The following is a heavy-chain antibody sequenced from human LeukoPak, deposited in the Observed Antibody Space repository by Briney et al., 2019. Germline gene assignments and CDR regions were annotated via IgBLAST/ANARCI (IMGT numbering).Heavy chain of an antibody. D-gene: IGHD6-13*01. CDR2: MYYSGST. J-gene: IGHJ5*02. CDR3: ARGVYSSGWYQNWFDP. Sequence: SETLSLTCSVSGGSIISTNYYWGWIRQPPGKGLEWIGSMYYSGSTYYNVSLKSRITMSLDTSKNEFSLKFRFVTAADTAFYYCARGVYSSGWYQNWFDPWGQGTLVTVSS. CDR1: GGSIISTNYY. V-gene: IGHV4-39*07.